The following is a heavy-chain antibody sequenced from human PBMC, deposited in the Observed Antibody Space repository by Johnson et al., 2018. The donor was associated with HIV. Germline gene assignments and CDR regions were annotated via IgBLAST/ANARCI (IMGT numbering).Heavy chain of an antibody. J-gene: IGHJ3*02. CDR3: ARDGLEVDAFDI. V-gene: IGHV3-30-3*01. CDR2: ISYDGSNK. CDR1: GFTFSSYP. D-gene: IGHD3-3*01. Sequence: QVQLVESGGGVVQPGRSLRLSCEASGFTFSSYPMHWVRQAPGKGLEWVAVISYDGSNKYYADSVKGRFTISRDNSKNTLHLQMNSLRAEDTAVYYCARDGLEVDAFDIWGQVTMVTVSS.